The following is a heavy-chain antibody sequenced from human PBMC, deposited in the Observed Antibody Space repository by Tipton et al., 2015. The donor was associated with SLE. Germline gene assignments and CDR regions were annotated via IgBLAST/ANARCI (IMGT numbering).Heavy chain of an antibody. CDR3: ARGAGGGEY. CDR1: GGSISSHY. D-gene: IGHD2-8*02. Sequence: TLSLTCTVSGGSISSHYWSWIRQPPGKGLEWIGYIYYSGSTNYNPSLKSRVTISVDTSKNQFSLKLSSVTAADTAVYYCARGAGGGEYWGQGTLVTVSS. V-gene: IGHV4-59*11. CDR2: IYYSGST. J-gene: IGHJ4*02.